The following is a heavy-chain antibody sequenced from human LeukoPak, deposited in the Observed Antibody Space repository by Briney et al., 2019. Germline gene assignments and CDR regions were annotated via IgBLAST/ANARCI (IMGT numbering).Heavy chain of an antibody. CDR1: GFTFSDYY. CDR3: ARGPSGYDSSGYYSDY. Sequence: GESLRLSCAASGFTFSDYYMSWIRQAPGKGLEWVSYISGSTTYTTYADSVKGRFTISRDNAKNSLYLQMNSLRGEDTAVYYCARGPSGYDSSGYYSDYWGQGTLVTVSS. D-gene: IGHD3-22*01. J-gene: IGHJ4*02. CDR2: ISGSTTYT. V-gene: IGHV3-11*06.